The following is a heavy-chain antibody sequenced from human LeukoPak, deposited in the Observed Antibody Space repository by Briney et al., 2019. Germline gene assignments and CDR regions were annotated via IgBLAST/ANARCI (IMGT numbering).Heavy chain of an antibody. D-gene: IGHD4-23*01. CDR2: IKQDGSEK. Sequence: PGGSLRLSCAASGFTFSSYWMSWVRQAPGKGLEWVANIKQDGSEKYYVDSVKGRFTISRDNAKNSLYLQMNSLRAEDTAVYHCARAVRTPSYYYYMDVWGKGTTVTVSS. V-gene: IGHV3-7*01. CDR1: GFTFSSYW. CDR3: ARAVRTPSYYYYMDV. J-gene: IGHJ6*03.